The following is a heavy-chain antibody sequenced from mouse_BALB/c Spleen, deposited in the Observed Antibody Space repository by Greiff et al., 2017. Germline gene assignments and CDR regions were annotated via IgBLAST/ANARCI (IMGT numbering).Heavy chain of an antibody. CDR3: ARPLSTRSPAWFAY. CDR2: ISDGGSYT. Sequence: EVLLVESGGGLVKPGGSLKLSCAASGFTFSDYYMYWVRQTPEKRLEWVATISDGGSYTYYPDRVKGRFTISRDNAKNNLYLQMSSLKSEDTAMYYCARPLSTRSPAWFAYWGQGTLVTVSA. J-gene: IGHJ3*01. V-gene: IGHV5-4*02. D-gene: IGHD1-1*01. CDR1: GFTFSDYY.